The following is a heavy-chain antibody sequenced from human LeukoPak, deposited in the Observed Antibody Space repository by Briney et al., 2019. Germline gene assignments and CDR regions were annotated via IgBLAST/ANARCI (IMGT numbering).Heavy chain of an antibody. CDR3: TGYYYDSSGYYLDY. CDR2: IKSKTDGGTT. D-gene: IGHD3-22*01. Sequence: GGSLRLSCAASGFTFSNAWMNWVRQAPGKGLEWVGRIKSKTDGGTTDYAAPVKGRFTISRDDSKNTLYLQMNSPKTEDTAVYYCTGYYYDSSGYYLDYWGQGTLVTVSS. V-gene: IGHV3-15*07. CDR1: GFTFSNAW. J-gene: IGHJ4*02.